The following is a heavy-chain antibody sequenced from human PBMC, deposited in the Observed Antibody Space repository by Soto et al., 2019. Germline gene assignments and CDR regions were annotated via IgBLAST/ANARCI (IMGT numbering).Heavy chain of an antibody. V-gene: IGHV1-69*02. CDR2: IIPILGIA. Sequence: QVQLVQSGAEVKKPGSSVKVSCKASGGTFSSYTISWVRQAPGQGLEWMGRIIPILGIANYAQKFQGRVTIPGEKATSTANMEQSSLRSENRAVFYGGRARDIAALVPPAPWGQGTLVTLPS. CDR1: GGTFSSYT. D-gene: IGHD6-13*01. CDR3: GRARDIAALVPPAP. J-gene: IGHJ5*02.